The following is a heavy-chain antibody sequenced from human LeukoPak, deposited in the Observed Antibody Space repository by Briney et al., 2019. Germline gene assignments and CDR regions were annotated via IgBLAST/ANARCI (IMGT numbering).Heavy chain of an antibody. J-gene: IGHJ4*02. D-gene: IGHD6-19*01. CDR3: AKSIGIAVASGTDY. CDR1: GFTFSSYA. V-gene: IGHV3-23*01. Sequence: PGGSLRLSCAASGFTFSSYAMSWVRQAPGKGLEWVSAISGSGGSTYYADSVKGRFTISRDNSKNTLYLQMNSLRAEDTAVYYCAKSIGIAVASGTDYWGQGTLVTVSS. CDR2: ISGSGGST.